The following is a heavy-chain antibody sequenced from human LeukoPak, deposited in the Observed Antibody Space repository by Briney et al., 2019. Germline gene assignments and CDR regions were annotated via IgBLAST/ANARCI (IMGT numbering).Heavy chain of an antibody. Sequence: GGSLRLSCAASGFTFSSYAMHWVRQAPGKGLEWVAVISYDGSNKYYADSVKGRFTISRDNSKNTLYLQMNSLRAEDTAVYYCAKDYGSGSYGNWFDPWGQGTLVTVSS. V-gene: IGHV3-30*04. D-gene: IGHD3-10*01. CDR1: GFTFSSYA. CDR2: ISYDGSNK. J-gene: IGHJ5*02. CDR3: AKDYGSGSYGNWFDP.